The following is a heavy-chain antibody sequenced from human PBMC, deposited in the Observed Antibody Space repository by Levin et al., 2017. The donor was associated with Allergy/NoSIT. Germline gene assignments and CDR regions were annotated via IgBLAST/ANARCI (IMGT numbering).Heavy chain of an antibody. CDR3: ASWIAAAGQAFDY. D-gene: IGHD6-13*01. J-gene: IGHJ4*02. CDR1: GYSFTSYW. CDR2: IYPGDSDT. V-gene: IGHV5-51*01. Sequence: KVSCKGSGYSFTSYWIGWVRQMPGKGLEWMGIIYPGDSDTRYSPSFQGQVTISADKSISTAYLQWSSLKASDTAMYYCASWIAAAGQAFDYWGQGTLVTVSS.